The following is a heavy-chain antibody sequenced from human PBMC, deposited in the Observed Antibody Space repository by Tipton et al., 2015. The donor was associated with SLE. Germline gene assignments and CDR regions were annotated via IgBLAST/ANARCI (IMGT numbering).Heavy chain of an antibody. CDR3: VRHPYDFWSGYFTD. CDR1: GGSISSSSYY. J-gene: IGHJ4*02. CDR2: IYYSGST. D-gene: IGHD3/OR15-3a*01. Sequence: TLSLTCTVSGGSISSSSYYWGWVRQPPGEGLEWIGSIYYSGSTYYNPSLKSRVTISVDTSKNQFSLKLSSVTAADTAVYFCVRHPYDFWSGYFTDWGQRTLVTVSS. V-gene: IGHV4-39*07.